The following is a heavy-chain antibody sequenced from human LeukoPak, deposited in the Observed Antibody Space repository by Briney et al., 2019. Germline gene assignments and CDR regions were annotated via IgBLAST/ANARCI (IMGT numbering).Heavy chain of an antibody. J-gene: IGHJ4*02. D-gene: IGHD3-10*01. Sequence: GGSLRLSCAASGFTFSSYAMSWVRQAPGKGLEWGSDISGSGGSTYYADSVKGRFTISRDNSTNTLYLQMNSLRAEDMAVYYCAKDALIYGSGSYYVDYWGEGTLVTVSS. CDR2: ISGSGGST. CDR3: AKDALIYGSGSYYVDY. V-gene: IGHV3-23*01. CDR1: GFTFSSYA.